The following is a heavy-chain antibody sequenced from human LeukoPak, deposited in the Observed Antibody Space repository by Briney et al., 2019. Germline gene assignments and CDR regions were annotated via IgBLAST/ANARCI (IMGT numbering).Heavy chain of an antibody. J-gene: IGHJ4*02. CDR3: ASGGGYSYGRPYYFDY. CDR1: GGSISSGDYY. D-gene: IGHD5-18*01. V-gene: IGHV4-30-4*01. Sequence: QTLSLTCTVSGGSISSGDYYWSWIRQPPGKGLEWIGYIYYSGSTYYNPSLKSRVTISVDTSKNQFSLKLSSVTAAGTAVYYCASGGGYSYGRPYYFDYWGQGTLVTVSS. CDR2: IYYSGST.